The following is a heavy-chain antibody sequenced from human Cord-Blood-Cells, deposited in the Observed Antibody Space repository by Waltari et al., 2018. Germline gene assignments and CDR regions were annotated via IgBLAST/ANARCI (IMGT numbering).Heavy chain of an antibody. Sequence: QVQLVESGGGVVQPGRSLRLSCAASGFTFSSYAMHWVRQAPGKGLEWVAVISYDGSNKYYADSVKGRFTISRDNSKNTLYLQMNSLRAEDTAVYYCARGRKDSNWSYYWGQGTLVTVSS. CDR3: ARGRKDSNWSYY. CDR2: ISYDGSNK. CDR1: GFTFSSYA. D-gene: IGHD1-20*01. J-gene: IGHJ4*02. V-gene: IGHV3-30-3*01.